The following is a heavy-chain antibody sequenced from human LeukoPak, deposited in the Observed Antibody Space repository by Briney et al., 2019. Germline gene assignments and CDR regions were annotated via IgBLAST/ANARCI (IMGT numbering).Heavy chain of an antibody. J-gene: IGHJ4*02. V-gene: IGHV4-39*07. Sequence: PSETLSLTCTVSGGSISSSSYYWGWIRQPPGKGLEWIGSIYYSGSTYYNPSLKSRVTISVDTSKNQFSLKLSSVTAADTAVYYCARAGDLITMVRDPYYFDYWGQGTLVTVSS. CDR3: ARAGDLITMVRDPYYFDY. D-gene: IGHD3-10*01. CDR1: GGSISSSSYY. CDR2: IYYSGST.